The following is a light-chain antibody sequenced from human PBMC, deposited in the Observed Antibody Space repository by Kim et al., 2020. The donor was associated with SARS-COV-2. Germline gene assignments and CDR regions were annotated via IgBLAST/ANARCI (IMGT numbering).Light chain of an antibody. V-gene: IGKV1-39*01. CDR3: QQNYGTPRT. CDR1: QRIRSY. J-gene: IGKJ1*01. Sequence: ASVADRVTITCRASQRIRSYLNWSQQKPGKAPHLLIYSASSLQSGVPASFSGGGSGTNFTLTINRLQPEDFATYYCQQNYGTPRTFGQGTKVDIK. CDR2: SAS.